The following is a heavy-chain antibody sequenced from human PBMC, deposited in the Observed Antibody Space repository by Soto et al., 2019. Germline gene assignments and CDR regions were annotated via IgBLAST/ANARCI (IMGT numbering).Heavy chain of an antibody. V-gene: IGHV3-30-3*01. CDR3: AREQGMVRGVIDYYYGMDV. CDR2: ISYDGSNK. Sequence: QVQLVESGGGVVQPGRSLRLSCAASGFTFSSYAMHWVRQAPGKGLEWVAVISYDGSNKYYADSVKGRFTISRDNSKNPLYLQMNSLRAEDTAVYYCAREQGMVRGVIDYYYGMDVWGQGTTVTVSS. J-gene: IGHJ6*02. D-gene: IGHD3-10*01. CDR1: GFTFSSYA.